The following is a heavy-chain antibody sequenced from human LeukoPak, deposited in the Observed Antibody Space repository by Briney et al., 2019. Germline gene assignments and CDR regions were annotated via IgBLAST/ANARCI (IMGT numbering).Heavy chain of an antibody. CDR3: ARAGRWFDP. CDR2: IYYSGST. D-gene: IGHD1-14*01. J-gene: IGHJ5*02. Sequence: TASETLSLTCTVSGGSISSYYWSWIRQPPGEGLEWIGYIYYSGSTNYNPSLKSRVTISVDTSKNQFSLKLSSVTAADTAVYYCARAGRWFDPWGQRTLVTVSS. V-gene: IGHV4-59*01. CDR1: GGSISSYY.